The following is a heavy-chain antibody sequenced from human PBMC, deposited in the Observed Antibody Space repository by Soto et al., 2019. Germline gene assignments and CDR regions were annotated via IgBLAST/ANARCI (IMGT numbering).Heavy chain of an antibody. D-gene: IGHD3-22*01. Sequence: SLTCTVSGGSISSYYWSWIRQPPGKGLEWIGYIYYSGSTNYNPSLKSRVTISVDTSKNQFSLKLSSVTAADTAVYYCAREGWGGSYYYDHYWYFDLWGRGTLVTVSS. J-gene: IGHJ2*01. CDR2: IYYSGST. V-gene: IGHV4-59*01. CDR1: GGSISSYY. CDR3: AREGWGGSYYYDHYWYFDL.